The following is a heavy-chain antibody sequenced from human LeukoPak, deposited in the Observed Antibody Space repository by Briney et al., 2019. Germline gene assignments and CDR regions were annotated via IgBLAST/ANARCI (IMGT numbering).Heavy chain of an antibody. J-gene: IGHJ5*02. CDR1: GGTFSSYA. CDR3: ARERDYYYDSSGYYDWFDP. V-gene: IGHV1-69*13. Sequence: SVKVSCKASGGTFSSYAISWVRQAPGQGLEWMGGIIPIFGTANYAQKFQGRVTITADESTSTAYMELSGLRSEDTAVYYCARERDYYYDSSGYYDWFDPWGQGTLVTVSS. CDR2: IIPIFGTA. D-gene: IGHD3-22*01.